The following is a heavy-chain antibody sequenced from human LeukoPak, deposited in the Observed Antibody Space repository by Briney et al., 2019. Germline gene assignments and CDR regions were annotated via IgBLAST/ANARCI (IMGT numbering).Heavy chain of an antibody. CDR3: ARGGNRYCNSTSCYNNWFDP. CDR1: GGSFSGYY. V-gene: IGHV4-34*01. D-gene: IGHD2-2*01. CDR2: INHSGST. J-gene: IGHJ5*02. Sequence: SETLSLTCAVYGGSFSGYYWSWIRQPPGEGLEWIGEINHSGSTNYNPSLKSRVTISVDTSKNQFSLKLSSVTAADTAVYYCARGGNRYCNSTSCYNNWFDPWGQGTLVTVSS.